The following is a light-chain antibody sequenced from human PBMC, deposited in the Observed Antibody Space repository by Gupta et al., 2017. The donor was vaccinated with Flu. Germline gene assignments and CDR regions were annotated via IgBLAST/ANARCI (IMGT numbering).Light chain of an antibody. CDR1: QDISNY. V-gene: IGKV1-33*01. Sequence: DIQMTQSPSSLSASVGDRVTITCQASQDISNYLNWSQQKPGKAPKLLIYDEANWETGAPSRFSGSGYGTGFAFTISIRQLEDIAPLYCQHDEYDPVYSFGQGTKMEIK. CDR2: DEA. CDR3: QHDEYDPVYS. J-gene: IGKJ2*03.